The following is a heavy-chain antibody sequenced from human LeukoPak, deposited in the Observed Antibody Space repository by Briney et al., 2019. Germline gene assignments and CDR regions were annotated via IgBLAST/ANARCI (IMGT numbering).Heavy chain of an antibody. Sequence: SETLSLTCTVSGGSISSYYWSWIRQPAGKGLEWIGRIYTSGSTNYNPSLKSRVTMSVDTSKNQFSLKLSSVTAADTAVYYCARDAYYYGSGSYYMPDDAFDIWGQGTMVTVSS. CDR3: ARDAYYYGSGSYYMPDDAFDI. CDR2: IYTSGST. CDR1: GGSISSYY. V-gene: IGHV4-4*07. D-gene: IGHD3-10*01. J-gene: IGHJ3*02.